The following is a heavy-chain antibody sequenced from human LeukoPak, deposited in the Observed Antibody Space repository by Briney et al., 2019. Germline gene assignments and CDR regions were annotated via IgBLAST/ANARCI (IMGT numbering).Heavy chain of an antibody. Sequence: GGSLRLSCAASGFTVSSNYMSWVRQAPGKGLEWVSVIYSGGNTHYADSVKGRFTISRDNSKNTLYLQMNSLRAEDTAVYYCAKGKAGCFDYWGQGTLVTVSS. V-gene: IGHV3-53*01. CDR2: IYSGGNT. J-gene: IGHJ4*02. D-gene: IGHD6-25*01. CDR3: AKGKAGCFDY. CDR1: GFTVSSNY.